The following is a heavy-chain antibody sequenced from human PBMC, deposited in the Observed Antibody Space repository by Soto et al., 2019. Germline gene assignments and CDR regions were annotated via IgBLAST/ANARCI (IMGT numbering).Heavy chain of an antibody. CDR3: ARQIRVGGDYYYYYMDV. CDR2: IYPGDSDT. V-gene: IGHV5-51*01. J-gene: IGHJ6*03. D-gene: IGHD3-10*01. CDR1: GYSFTSYW. Sequence: PGESLKISCKGSGYSFTSYWTAWVRQMPGKGLEWMGIIYPGDSDTRYSPSFQGQVTISADKSISTAYLQWSSLKASDTAMYYCARQIRVGGDYYYYYMDVWGKGTTVTVSS.